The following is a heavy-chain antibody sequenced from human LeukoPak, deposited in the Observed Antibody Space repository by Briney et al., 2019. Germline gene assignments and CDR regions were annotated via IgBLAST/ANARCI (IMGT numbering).Heavy chain of an antibody. D-gene: IGHD6-6*01. CDR3: ASSTGDKYSSSWGAFDI. V-gene: IGHV3-30*02. J-gene: IGHJ3*02. CDR1: GFTFSSYG. CDR2: IRYDGSNK. Sequence: PGGSLRLSCAASGFTFSSYGMHWVRQAPGKGLEWVAFIRYDGSNKYYADSVKGRFTISRDNSKNTPYLQMNSLRAEDTAVYYCASSTGDKYSSSWGAFDIWGQGTMVTVSS.